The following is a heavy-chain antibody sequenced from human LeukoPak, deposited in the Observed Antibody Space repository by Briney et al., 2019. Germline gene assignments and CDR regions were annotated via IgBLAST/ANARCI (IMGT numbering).Heavy chain of an antibody. CDR3: AKDFRVTTDYYYYMDV. Sequence: GGSLRLSCAASGFTFSRYAMSWVRQAPGKGLEWVSSISGRGGSTYYADSVKGRFTISRDNSKNTLYLQMNSLRAEDTAVYYCAKDFRVTTDYYYYMDVWGKGTTVTVSS. CDR2: ISGRGGST. D-gene: IGHD4-11*01. J-gene: IGHJ6*03. V-gene: IGHV3-23*01. CDR1: GFTFSRYA.